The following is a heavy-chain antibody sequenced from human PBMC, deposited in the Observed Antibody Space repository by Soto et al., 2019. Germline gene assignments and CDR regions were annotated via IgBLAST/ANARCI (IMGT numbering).Heavy chain of an antibody. D-gene: IGHD3-10*01. V-gene: IGHV3-23*01. CDR1: GFTFSSYA. CDR2: ISGSGGIT. CDR3: ARARRGAPYYYNMDL. Sequence: PGGSLRLSCIASGFTFSSYAMTWVRQAPGKGLEWVSDISGSGGITYYADSVKGRFTISRDNSKNTLNLQMNSLRADDTAVYYCARARRGAPYYYNMDLWGQGTKATVSS. J-gene: IGHJ6*02.